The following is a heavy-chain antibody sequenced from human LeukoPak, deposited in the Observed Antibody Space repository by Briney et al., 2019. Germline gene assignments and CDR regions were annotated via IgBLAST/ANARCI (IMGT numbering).Heavy chain of an antibody. CDR3: AKTPNYDYVWGSEAQYYFDY. J-gene: IGHJ4*02. CDR1: GFTFSSYG. Sequence: PGRSLRLSCAASGFTFSSYGMHWVRQAPGKGLEWVAVIWYDGSNKYYADSVKGRFTISRDNSKNTLYLQMNSLRAEDTAVYYCAKTPNYDYVWGSEAQYYFDYWGQGTLVTVSS. V-gene: IGHV3-33*06. CDR2: IWYDGSNK. D-gene: IGHD3-16*01.